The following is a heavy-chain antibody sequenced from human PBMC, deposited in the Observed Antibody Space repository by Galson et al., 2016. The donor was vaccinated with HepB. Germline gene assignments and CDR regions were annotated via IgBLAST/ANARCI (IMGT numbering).Heavy chain of an antibody. CDR3: ARDSRFGTLDAFDI. Sequence: SLRLSCAGSGFTFSSNWMSWVRQAPGKGLEWVANIKEDGSQKYYVDSVKGRFTISRDNAEESLYLQMNSLRAEDTAVYYCARDSRFGTLDAFDIWGQGTMVTVSS. CDR2: IKEDGSQK. J-gene: IGHJ3*02. CDR1: GFTFSSNW. D-gene: IGHD3-10*01. V-gene: IGHV3-7*01.